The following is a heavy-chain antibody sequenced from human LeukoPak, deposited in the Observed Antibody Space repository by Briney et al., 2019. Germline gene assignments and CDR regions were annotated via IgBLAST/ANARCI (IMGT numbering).Heavy chain of an antibody. V-gene: IGHV3-30-3*02. CDR2: ISYDGSNK. D-gene: IGHD6-13*01. CDR3: AKTDFGSSWYTIDY. J-gene: IGHJ4*02. Sequence: SCKASGFTFSSYAMHWVRQAPGKGLEWVAVISYDGSNKYYADSVKGRFTISRDNSKNTLYLQMNSLRAEDTAVYYCAKTDFGSSWYTIDYWGQGTLVTVSS. CDR1: GFTFSSYA.